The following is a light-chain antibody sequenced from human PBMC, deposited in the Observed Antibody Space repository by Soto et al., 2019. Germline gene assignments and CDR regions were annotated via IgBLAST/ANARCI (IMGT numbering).Light chain of an antibody. CDR3: QQYGSSRWT. J-gene: IGKJ1*01. V-gene: IGKV1-5*03. Sequence: DIQMTQSPSTLSASVGDRVTITCRARQSISSWLAWYQQKPGKAPKLLIYKASTLKSGVPSRFSGSGSGTDFTLTISRLEPEDFAVYYCQQYGSSRWTFGQGTKVDIK. CDR2: KAS. CDR1: QSISSW.